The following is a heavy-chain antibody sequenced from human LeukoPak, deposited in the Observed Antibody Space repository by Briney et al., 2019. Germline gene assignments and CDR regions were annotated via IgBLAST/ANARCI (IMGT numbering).Heavy chain of an antibody. CDR3: ARVRYSYGSDYFDY. CDR2: IYYSGST. V-gene: IGHV4-59*01. J-gene: IGHJ4*01. Sequence: SETLSLTGTVSGGSISSYYWSWIRQPPGKGLEWIGYIYYSGSTNYNPSLKSRVTISVDTSKNQFSLKLSSVTAADTAVYYCARVRYSYGSDYFDYWGQGTLVTVSS. CDR1: GGSISSYY. D-gene: IGHD5-18*01.